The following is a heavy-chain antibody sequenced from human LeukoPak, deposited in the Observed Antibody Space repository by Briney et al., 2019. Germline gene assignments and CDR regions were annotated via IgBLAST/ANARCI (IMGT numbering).Heavy chain of an antibody. J-gene: IGHJ4*02. CDR2: ISYDGSNK. CDR1: GFTFSSYA. D-gene: IGHD3-22*01. V-gene: IGHV3-30-3*01. Sequence: PGRSLRLSCAASGFTFSSYAMHWVRQAPGKGLEWVAVISYDGSNKYYADSVKGRFTISRDNSKNTLYLQMNSLRAEDTAVYYCASYQSPKISGSDFDYWGQGTLVTVSS. CDR3: ASYQSPKISGSDFDY.